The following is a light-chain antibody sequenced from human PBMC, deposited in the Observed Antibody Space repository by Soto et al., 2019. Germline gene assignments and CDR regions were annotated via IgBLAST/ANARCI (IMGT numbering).Light chain of an antibody. J-gene: IGKJ1*01. Sequence: EIMLTQSPATLSLSPGERSTLSCRASQSVSSNLAWYQQKPGQAPRLLIYGASTRATGIPARFSGSGSGTEFTLTISSLQSEDFAVYYCQQYNNWLRTFGQGTKVDIK. CDR3: QQYNNWLRT. V-gene: IGKV3-15*01. CDR1: QSVSSN. CDR2: GAS.